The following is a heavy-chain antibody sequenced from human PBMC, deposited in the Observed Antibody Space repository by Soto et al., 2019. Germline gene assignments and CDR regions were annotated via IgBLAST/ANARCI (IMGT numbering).Heavy chain of an antibody. CDR1: GYRFASYW. D-gene: IGHD5-18*01. V-gene: IGHV5-51*01. Sequence: GESLKISCKTSGYRFASYWIGWVRQMPGKGLEWMGIIYPDDSDTRYSPSFQGQVTISADKSINTAYLQWSSLKASDSAMYYCARQERSGYRYGYVDYWGLGTLVTVSS. J-gene: IGHJ4*02. CDR3: ARQERSGYRYGYVDY. CDR2: IYPDDSDT.